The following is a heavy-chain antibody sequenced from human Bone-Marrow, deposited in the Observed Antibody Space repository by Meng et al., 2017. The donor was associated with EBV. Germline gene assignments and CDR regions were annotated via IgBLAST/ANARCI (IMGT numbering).Heavy chain of an antibody. J-gene: IGHJ4*02. CDR1: GGSISSSQW. D-gene: IGHD3-16*01. CDR3: ARDNYGLGDYHKSGY. Sequence: QVQLQESGPGLVKPSGTLSLTCSVSGGSISSSQWWNWVRQPPGKGLEWIGEIFHSGSTNYNPSLASRVTISIDKSKNQFSLKLNSVTAADTAVYYCARDNYGLGDYHKSGYWGQGIRVTVSS. V-gene: IGHV4-4*02. CDR2: IFHSGST.